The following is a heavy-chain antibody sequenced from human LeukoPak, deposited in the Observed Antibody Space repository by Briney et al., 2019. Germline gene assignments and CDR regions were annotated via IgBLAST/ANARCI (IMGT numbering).Heavy chain of an antibody. CDR2: MNPNSGNT. Sequence: ASVKVSCKASGGTFSSYAISWVRQATGQGLEWMGWMNPNSGNTGYAQKLQGRVTMTRNTSISTAYMELSSLRSEDTAVYYCARVGGDYYDSSGYSVWGQGTLVTVSS. D-gene: IGHD3-22*01. V-gene: IGHV1-8*02. J-gene: IGHJ4*02. CDR1: GGTFSSYA. CDR3: ARVGGDYYDSSGYSV.